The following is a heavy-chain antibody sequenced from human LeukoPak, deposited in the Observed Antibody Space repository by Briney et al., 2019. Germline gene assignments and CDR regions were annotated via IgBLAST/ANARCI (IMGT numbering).Heavy chain of an antibody. CDR2: IYPGDSDT. V-gene: IGHV5-51*01. CDR1: GYSFTSYW. J-gene: IGHJ6*03. Sequence: GESLKIPCKGSGYSFTSYWIGWVRQMPGKGLEWMGIIYPGDSDTRYSPSFQGQVTISADKSISTAYLQWSSLKASDTAMYYCARALNDFWSGYPEYYYMDAWGKGTTVTVSS. CDR3: ARALNDFWSGYPEYYYMDA. D-gene: IGHD3-3*01.